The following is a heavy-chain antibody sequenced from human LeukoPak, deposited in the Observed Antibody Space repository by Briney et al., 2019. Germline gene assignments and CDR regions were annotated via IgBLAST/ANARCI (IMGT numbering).Heavy chain of an antibody. CDR1: GFTFSSYG. D-gene: IGHD3-22*01. J-gene: IGHJ4*02. CDR3: AKAGYYDSSGYLDY. CDR2: ISYDGSNK. V-gene: IGHV3-30*18. Sequence: GGSLRLFCAASGFTFSSYGMHWVRQAPGKGLEWVAVISYDGSNKYYADSVKGRFTISRDNSKNTLYLQMNSLRAEDTAVYYCAKAGYYDSSGYLDYWGQGTLVTVSS.